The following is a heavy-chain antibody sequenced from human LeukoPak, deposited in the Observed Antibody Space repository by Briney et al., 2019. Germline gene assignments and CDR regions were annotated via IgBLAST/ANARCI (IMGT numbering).Heavy chain of an antibody. CDR3: ARVLSRLSWFDP. J-gene: IGHJ5*02. CDR2: IYNSGST. CDR1: GFTFSSYG. V-gene: IGHV4-38-2*01. D-gene: IGHD2/OR15-2a*01. Sequence: GSLRLSCAASGFTFSSYGMSWVRQAPGKGLEWIGSIYNSGSTYYNPSLKSRVTISVDTSKNQFSLKLSSVTAADTAVYHCARVLSRLSWFDPWGQGTLVTVSS.